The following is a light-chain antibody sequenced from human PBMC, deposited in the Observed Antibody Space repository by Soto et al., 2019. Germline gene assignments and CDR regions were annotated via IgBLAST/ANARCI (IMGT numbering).Light chain of an antibody. CDR3: SSYSTTTTPQWV. CDR2: KVS. J-gene: IGLJ3*02. Sequence: QSALTQPASVSGSPGQSITISCTGTSSDVGSYNLVSWYQQHPGKAPKLMIYKVSDRPSGVSTRFSASKSGNTASLTISGLQAEDEADYYCSSYSTTTTPQWVFGGGTQLTVL. CDR1: SSDVGSYNL. V-gene: IGLV2-14*02.